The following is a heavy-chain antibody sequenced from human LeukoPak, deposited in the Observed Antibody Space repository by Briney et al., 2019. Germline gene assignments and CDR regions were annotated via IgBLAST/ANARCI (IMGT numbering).Heavy chain of an antibody. Sequence: GGSLRLSCCTSGFTFTTYGLLWVRQAPGKGLEGVAVISYIESHKYYANSVKGRFTISKDNSRNTLYLHMNRLRAEDTAVYYSANGIGSSGPGFDYWGQGTLVTVSS. CDR3: ANGIGSSGPGFDY. D-gene: IGHD3-3*01. CDR2: ISYIESHK. CDR1: GFTFTTYG. J-gene: IGHJ4*02. V-gene: IGHV3-33*03.